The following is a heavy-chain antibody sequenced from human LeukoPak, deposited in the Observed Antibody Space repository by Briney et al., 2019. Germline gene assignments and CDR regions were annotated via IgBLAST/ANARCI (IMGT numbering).Heavy chain of an antibody. D-gene: IGHD6-13*01. CDR1: GFPFNTYA. CDR3: ARAPFSSNWYYFDY. J-gene: IGHJ4*02. Sequence: GRSLRLSCAASGFPFNTYAMHWVRRAPGKGLVWVAVISYHARNTYYADSVKGRFTISRDNSKNTVYLQMNSLRAEDTAVYYCARAPFSSNWYYFDYWGQGTLVTVSS. V-gene: IGHV3-30*04. CDR2: ISYHARNT.